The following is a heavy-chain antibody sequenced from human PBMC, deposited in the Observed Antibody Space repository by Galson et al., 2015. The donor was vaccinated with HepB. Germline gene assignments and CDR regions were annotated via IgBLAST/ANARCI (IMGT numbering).Heavy chain of an antibody. D-gene: IGHD2-2*01. CDR3: ARARWCSSTSCHGWFDP. J-gene: IGHJ5*02. V-gene: IGHV1-3*01. CDR1: GYTFTSYA. Sequence: SVKVSCKASGYTFTSYAMHWVRQAPGQRLEWMGWINASNGNTKYSQKFQGRVTITRDTSASTAYMELSSLRSEDTAVYYCARARWCSSTSCHGWFDPCGQGTLVTVSS. CDR2: INASNGNT.